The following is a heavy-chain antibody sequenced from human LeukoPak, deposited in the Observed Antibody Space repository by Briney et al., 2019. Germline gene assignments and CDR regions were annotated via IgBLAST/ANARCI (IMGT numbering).Heavy chain of an antibody. Sequence: PGGSLRLSCAASGFTFSSYGMHWVRQAPGKGLEWVAFIRYDGSNKYYADSVKGRFTISRDNSKNTLYLQMNSLRAEDTAVYYCAKAVVPAATFFDYWGQGTLVTVSS. J-gene: IGHJ4*02. CDR1: GFTFSSYG. V-gene: IGHV3-30*02. CDR3: AKAVVPAATFFDY. D-gene: IGHD2-2*01. CDR2: IRYDGSNK.